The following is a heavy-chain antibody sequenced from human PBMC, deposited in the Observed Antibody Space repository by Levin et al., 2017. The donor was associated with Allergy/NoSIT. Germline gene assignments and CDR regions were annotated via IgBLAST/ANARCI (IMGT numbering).Heavy chain of an antibody. J-gene: IGHJ4*02. Sequence: GGSLRLSCAASGFTFSIYGMQWVRQAPGRGLEWVAVISYDGSNKYYADSVKGRFTISRDNSKNTLNLQMNSLRAEDAAVYYCAKDVDIPLGMTKPAAGYWGQGTLVTVSS. CDR3: AKDVDIPLGMTKPAAGY. CDR1: GFTFSIYG. CDR2: ISYDGSNK. D-gene: IGHD6-25*01. V-gene: IGHV3-30*18.